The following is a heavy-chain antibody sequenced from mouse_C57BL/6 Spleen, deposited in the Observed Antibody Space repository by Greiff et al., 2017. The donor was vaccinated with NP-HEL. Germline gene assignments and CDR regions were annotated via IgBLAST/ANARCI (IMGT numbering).Heavy chain of an antibody. CDR2: ISDGGSYT. D-gene: IGHD1-1*01. Sequence: EVHLVESGGGLVKPGGSLKLSCAASGFTFSSYAMSWVRQTPEKRLEWVATISDGGSYTYYPDNVKGRFTIYRDNAKNNLYRQMSHLKSEDTAMYYCARDNDYGSRVFDYWGQGTTLTVSS. CDR1: GFTFSSYA. CDR3: ARDNDYGSRVFDY. V-gene: IGHV5-4*01. J-gene: IGHJ2*01.